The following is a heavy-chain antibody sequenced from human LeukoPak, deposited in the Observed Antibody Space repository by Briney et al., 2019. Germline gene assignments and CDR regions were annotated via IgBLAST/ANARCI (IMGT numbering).Heavy chain of an antibody. CDR1: GFTFSSYA. CDR2: ISYDGSNK. D-gene: IGHD6-13*01. Sequence: GGSLRLSCAASGFTFSSYAMHWVRQAPGKGLEWVAVISYDGSNKYYADSVKGRFTISRDNSKNTLYLQMNSLRAEDTAVYYCAREGEGSSFDPWGQGTLVTVSS. J-gene: IGHJ5*02. V-gene: IGHV3-30-3*01. CDR3: AREGEGSSFDP.